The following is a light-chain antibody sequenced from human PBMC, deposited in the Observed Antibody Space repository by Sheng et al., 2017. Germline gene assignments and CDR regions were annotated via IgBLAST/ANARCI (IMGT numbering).Light chain of an antibody. CDR3: QQRSNWPLT. J-gene: IGKJ4*01. CDR1: QSVARS. Sequence: EIVLTQSPATLSLSPGERATLSCRASQSVARSLAWFQQKLGQAPRLLIYGASSRATGIPARFSGSGSGTDFTLTISSLEPEDFAIYYCQQRSNWPLTFGGGTKVEIK. CDR2: GAS. V-gene: IGKV3-11*01.